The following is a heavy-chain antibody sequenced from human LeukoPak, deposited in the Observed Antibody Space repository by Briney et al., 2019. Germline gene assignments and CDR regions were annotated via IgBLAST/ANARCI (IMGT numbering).Heavy chain of an antibody. J-gene: IGHJ4*02. D-gene: IGHD4-17*01. CDR1: GGSISSYY. CDR2: IYYSGST. Sequence: SETLSLTCTVSGGSISSYYWSWIRQPPGKGLEWIGYIYYSGSTNYNPSLKSRVTISVDTSKNQFSLKLSSVAAADTAVYYCARGHDYDNWGQGTLVTVSS. CDR3: ARGHDYDN. V-gene: IGHV4-59*01.